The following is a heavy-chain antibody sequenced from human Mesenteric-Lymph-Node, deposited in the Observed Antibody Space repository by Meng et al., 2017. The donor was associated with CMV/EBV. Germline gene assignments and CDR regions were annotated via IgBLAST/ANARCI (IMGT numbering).Heavy chain of an antibody. J-gene: IGHJ5*02. CDR3: ARPFPSWQSPRLDPFGA. V-gene: IGHV4-39*01. CDR1: GDSLSSFYF. D-gene: IGHD6-19*01. Sequence: QVRRRDAGPGQVKPSETLSLTCTVSGDSLSSFYFWGWIRQPPGRGLEWIGSVHYTGSTYYSPSLKSRVTVSVDTSKNQFSLRLTSVTAADTAVYYCARPFPSWQSPRLDPFGAWGQGTLVTVSS. CDR2: VHYTGST.